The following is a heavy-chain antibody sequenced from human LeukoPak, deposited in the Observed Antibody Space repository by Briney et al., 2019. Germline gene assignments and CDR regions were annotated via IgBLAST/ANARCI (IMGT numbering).Heavy chain of an antibody. CDR1: GASISTSSYY. D-gene: IGHD1-26*01. J-gene: IGHJ1*01. V-gene: IGHV4-39*07. CDR3: ARDYRLTQLQD. CDR2: IYYSGST. Sequence: SETLSLTCTVSGASISTSSYYWGWIRQPPGKGLEWIGSIYYSGSTYYNPSLKSRVTMSVDTSKNQFSLKLSSVTAADSAVYYCARDYRLTQLQDWGQGTLVTVSS.